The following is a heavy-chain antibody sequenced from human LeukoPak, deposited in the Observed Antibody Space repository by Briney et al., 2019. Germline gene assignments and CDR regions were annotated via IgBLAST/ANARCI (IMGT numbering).Heavy chain of an antibody. CDR3: AREGSAIFGVVITSFDY. Sequence: GGSLRLSCRTSGFPFGDYGMSWFRQAPGKGLEWVSSISSSSSYIYYADSVKGRFTISRDNAKNSLYLQMNSLRAEDTAVYYCAREGSAIFGVVITSFDYWGQGTLVTVSS. CDR2: ISSSSSYI. CDR1: GFPFGDYG. V-gene: IGHV3-21*01. D-gene: IGHD3-3*01. J-gene: IGHJ4*02.